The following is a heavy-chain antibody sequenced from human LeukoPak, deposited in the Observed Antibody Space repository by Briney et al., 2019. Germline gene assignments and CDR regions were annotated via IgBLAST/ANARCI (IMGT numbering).Heavy chain of an antibody. Sequence: GGSLRLSCAASGFTFSSYWMSWVRQAPGKGLEWVAFIRYDGSNKYYADSVKGRFTISRDNSKNTLYLQMNSLRAEDTAVYYCAKVVIATSYYYYYYMDVWGKGTTVTVSS. D-gene: IGHD2-21*01. J-gene: IGHJ6*03. CDR1: GFTFSSYW. CDR3: AKVVIATSYYYYYYMDV. V-gene: IGHV3-30*02. CDR2: IRYDGSNK.